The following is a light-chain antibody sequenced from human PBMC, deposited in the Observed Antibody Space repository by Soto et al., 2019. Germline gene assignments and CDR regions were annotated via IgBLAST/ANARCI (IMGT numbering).Light chain of an antibody. CDR3: AAWDDSLNGPV. CDR2: FDN. Sequence: QSVLTQPPSVSAAPRQRVTISCSGSSSNIGNNAVNWYQHLPGKAPKLLIHFDNQLPSGVSARFSGSKSGTSASLTISGLQSDDEADYYCAAWDDSLNGPVFGGGTKLTVL. CDR1: SSNIGNNA. J-gene: IGLJ3*02. V-gene: IGLV1-36*01.